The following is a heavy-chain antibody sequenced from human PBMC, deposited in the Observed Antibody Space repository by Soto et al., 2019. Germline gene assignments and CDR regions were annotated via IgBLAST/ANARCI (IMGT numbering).Heavy chain of an antibody. CDR3: AKDCSSTSCYGARLPGDNYYYGMDV. CDR2: ISGSGGST. CDR1: GFTFSSYA. D-gene: IGHD2-2*01. Sequence: GESLKISCAASGFTFSSYAMSWVRQAPGKGLEWVSAISGSGGSTYYADSVKGRFTISRDNSKNTLYLQMNSLRAEDTAVYYCAKDCSSTSCYGARLPGDNYYYGMDVWGQGTTVTVSS. V-gene: IGHV3-23*01. J-gene: IGHJ6*02.